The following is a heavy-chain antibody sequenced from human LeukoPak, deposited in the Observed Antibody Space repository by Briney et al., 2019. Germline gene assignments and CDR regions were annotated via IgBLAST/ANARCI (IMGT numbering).Heavy chain of an antibody. CDR3: VRLGSNSPGNWYKLFDQ. V-gene: IGHV3-7*03. CDR2: IKQDETEK. Sequence: GESLRLSCTASGFTFSNFWMGWVRQAPGKGLEWVANIKQDETEKFYLGSVKGRFTISRDNAKNSLYLQMNSLRVEDTALYYCVRLGSNSPGNWYKLFDQWGRGTLVTVSS. CDR1: GFTFSNFW. D-gene: IGHD2-2*01. J-gene: IGHJ4*02.